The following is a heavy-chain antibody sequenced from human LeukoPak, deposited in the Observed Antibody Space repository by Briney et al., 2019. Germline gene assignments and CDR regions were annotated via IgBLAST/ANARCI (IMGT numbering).Heavy chain of an antibody. CDR3: ARDRDWLTSD. J-gene: IGHJ4*02. CDR1: GFTFSSYV. V-gene: IGHV3-74*01. Sequence: GGSLRLSCAASGFTFSSYVMHWVRRVPGQGLVWVSRISHDGNVIAYADSVKGRFTISRDNAKNTLYLQMNSLRDEDTAVYYCARDRDWLTSDWGQGTLVTVSS. CDR2: ISHDGNVI. D-gene: IGHD3-9*01.